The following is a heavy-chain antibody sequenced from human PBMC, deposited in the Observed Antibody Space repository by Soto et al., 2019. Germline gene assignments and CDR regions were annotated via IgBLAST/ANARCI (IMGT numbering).Heavy chain of an antibody. V-gene: IGHV2-5*02. Sequence: ITLKESGPTLVKPSQTVTLTCTFSGFSFTASGVGGGWIRQPPGKPLEWLALLYWDDDKRYSPSLQTRLTITRDTSKNQVVLTMTNMDSEDTATYYCARSYCTGSRCYGLDYWGQAALVTVSS. CDR3: ARSYCTGSRCYGLDY. CDR2: LYWDDDK. J-gene: IGHJ4*02. D-gene: IGHD2-8*02. CDR1: GFSFTASGVG.